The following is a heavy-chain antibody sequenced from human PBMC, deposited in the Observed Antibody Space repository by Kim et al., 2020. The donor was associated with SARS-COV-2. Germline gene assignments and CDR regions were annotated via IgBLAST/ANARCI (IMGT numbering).Heavy chain of an antibody. Sequence: ASVKVSCKASGYTFSDYIVHWVRQAPGHGLEWLGWTYSKTGDTKYTQRFQDRVTLTRDMSINTAYMELSGLRSDDTAIYYCARDFKGTSNWEFDYWGQGTLVTVSS. CDR3: ARDFKGTSNWEFDY. CDR1: GYTFSDYI. J-gene: IGHJ4*02. CDR2: TYSKTGDT. D-gene: IGHD2-2*01. V-gene: IGHV1-2*02.